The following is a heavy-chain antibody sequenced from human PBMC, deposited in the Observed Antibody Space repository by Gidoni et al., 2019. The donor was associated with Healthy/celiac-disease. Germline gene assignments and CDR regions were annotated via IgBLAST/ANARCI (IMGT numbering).Heavy chain of an antibody. CDR1: GGSFSGYY. D-gene: IGHD4-17*01. CDR2: INHSGST. Sequence: QVQLQQLGAGLLKPSETLSLTCAVYGGSFSGYYWSWIRQPPGKGLEWIGEINHSGSTNYNPSLKSRVTISVDTSKNQFSLKLSSVTAADTAVYYCARSTVTYYFDYWGQGTLVTVSS. J-gene: IGHJ4*02. V-gene: IGHV4-34*01. CDR3: ARSTVTYYFDY.